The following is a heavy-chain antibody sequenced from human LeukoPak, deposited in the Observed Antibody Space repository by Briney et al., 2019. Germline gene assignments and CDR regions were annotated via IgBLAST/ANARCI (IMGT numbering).Heavy chain of an antibody. D-gene: IGHD6-13*01. J-gene: IGHJ4*02. V-gene: IGHV4-4*07. CDR3: ARGISSSWYEGFDY. Sequence: PETLSLTCTVSGGSISSYYWSWIRQPAGKGLEWIGRIYTSGSTNYNPSLKSRVTMSVDTSKNQFSLKLSSVIAADTAVYYCARGISSSWYEGFDYWGQGTLVTVSS. CDR2: IYTSGST. CDR1: GGSISSYY.